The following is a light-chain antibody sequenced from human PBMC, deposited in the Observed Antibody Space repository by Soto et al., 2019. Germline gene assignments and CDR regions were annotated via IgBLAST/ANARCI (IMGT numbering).Light chain of an antibody. CDR3: QKYNSAPLT. Sequence: DIKRTQSPSSLSASVGDSVTITCRASQGSSNYLSWSQQKPGKVPNLIIYAASTLQTGVPSLFSGSGSGTYFTLTISSLQPEDVAPYYCQKYNSAPLTFGGGTKVEIK. CDR2: AAS. V-gene: IGKV1-27*01. J-gene: IGKJ4*01. CDR1: QGSSNY.